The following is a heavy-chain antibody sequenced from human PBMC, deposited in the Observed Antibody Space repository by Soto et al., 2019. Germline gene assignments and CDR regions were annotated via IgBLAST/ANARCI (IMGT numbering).Heavy chain of an antibody. CDR2: TYYRSKWYN. Sequence: PSQTLSLTCAISGDSVSSNTAAWNWIRQSPSRGLEWLGRTYYRSKWYNDYAPSVKGRIIINPDTSKNQFSLQLSSVTLEDTAVYYCARDLSARFDYWGRGTLVTVSS. CDR3: ARDLSARFDY. V-gene: IGHV6-1*01. CDR1: GDSVSSNTAA. J-gene: IGHJ4*02.